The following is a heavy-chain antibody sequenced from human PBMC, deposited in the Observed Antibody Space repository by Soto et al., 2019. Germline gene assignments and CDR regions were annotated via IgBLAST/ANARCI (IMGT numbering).Heavy chain of an antibody. CDR3: ARVWCGRCYTDLPKDY. CDR2: IKQDASEK. CDR1: GFTFSTYW. Sequence: EVQLVESGGGLVQPGGSLRLSCAASGFTFSTYWMSWVRQAPGKGLEWVANIKQDASEKYYVDSVKGRFTISRDNAKNSLYLQMNSLRAEDTAVYYCARVWCGRCYTDLPKDYWGQGTLVTVSS. V-gene: IGHV3-7*04. D-gene: IGHD2-15*01. J-gene: IGHJ4*02.